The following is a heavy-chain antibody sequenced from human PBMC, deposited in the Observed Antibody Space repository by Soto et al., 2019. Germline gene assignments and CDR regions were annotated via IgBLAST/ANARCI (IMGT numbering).Heavy chain of an antibody. CDR3: ARAGVDSYGYYYYYGMDV. V-gene: IGHV4-39*01. Sequence: SETLSLTCAVSGGSISSSSYYWGWIRQPPGKGLEWIGSIYYSGSTYYNPSLKSRVTISVDTSKNQFSLKLSSVTAADTAVYYCARAGVDSYGYYYYYGMDVWGQGTTVTVSS. CDR1: GGSISSSSYY. CDR2: IYYSGST. D-gene: IGHD5-18*01. J-gene: IGHJ6*02.